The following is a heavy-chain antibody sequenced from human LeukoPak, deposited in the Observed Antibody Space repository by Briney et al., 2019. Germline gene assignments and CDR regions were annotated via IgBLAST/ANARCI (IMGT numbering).Heavy chain of an antibody. CDR2: ISSSSSTI. CDR3: AKDKITMVRGVHDY. V-gene: IGHV3-48*01. D-gene: IGHD3-10*01. Sequence: GGSLRLSCAASGFTFSSYSMNWVRQAPGKGLEWVSYISSSSSTIYYADSVKGRFTISRDNAKNSLYLQMNSLRAEDTAVYYCAKDKITMVRGVHDYWGQGTLVTVSS. CDR1: GFTFSSYS. J-gene: IGHJ4*02.